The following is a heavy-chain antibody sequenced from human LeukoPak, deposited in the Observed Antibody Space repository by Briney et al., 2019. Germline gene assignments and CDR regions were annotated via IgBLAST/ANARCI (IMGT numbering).Heavy chain of an antibody. J-gene: IGHJ4*02. V-gene: IGHV3-30*03. Sequence: GGSLRLSCAASGFTFSSYGMHWVRQAPGKGLEWVAVISFDASNKYYADSVKGRFTISRDNAKNSLYLQMNSLRAEDTAVYYCARDSKSVPSSTSCSFFDYWGQGTLVTVSS. CDR3: ARDSKSVPSSTSCSFFDY. CDR2: ISFDASNK. CDR1: GFTFSSYG. D-gene: IGHD2-2*01.